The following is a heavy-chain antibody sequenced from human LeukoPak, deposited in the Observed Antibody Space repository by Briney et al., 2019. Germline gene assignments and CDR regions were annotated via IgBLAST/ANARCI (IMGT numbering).Heavy chain of an antibody. CDR1: GYTFTSYG. J-gene: IGHJ4*02. CDR3: ARYATYYDFWSGPEPLDY. D-gene: IGHD3-3*01. V-gene: IGHV1-18*01. Sequence: ASVKVSCKASGYTFTSYGISWVRQAPGQGLEWMGWISAYNGNTNYAQKLQGRVTMTTDTSTSTAYMELRSLRSDDTAVYYCARYATYYDFWSGPEPLDYWGQGTLVTVSS. CDR2: ISAYNGNT.